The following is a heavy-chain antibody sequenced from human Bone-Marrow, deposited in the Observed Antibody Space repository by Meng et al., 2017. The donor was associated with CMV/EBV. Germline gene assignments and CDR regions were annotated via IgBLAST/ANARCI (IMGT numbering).Heavy chain of an antibody. J-gene: IGHJ4*01. D-gene: IGHD1-26*01. CDR2: IYYSGST. V-gene: IGHV4-61*01. CDR1: GGSVSSGSYY. Sequence: GSLRLSCTVSGGSVSSGSYYWSWIRQPPGKGLEWIGYIYYSGSTNYNPSLKSRVTISVDTSKNQFSLKLSSVTAADTAVYYCARDLLGGSYYPFDYWGHGTRVTVSS. CDR3: ARDLLGGSYYPFDY.